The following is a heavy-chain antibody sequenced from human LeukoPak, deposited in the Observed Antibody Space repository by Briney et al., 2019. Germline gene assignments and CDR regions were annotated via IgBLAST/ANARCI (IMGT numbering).Heavy chain of an antibody. J-gene: IGHJ4*02. CDR3: ASVRSSASYHDAFDY. Sequence: GASVKVSCKASGYTFTGYYMQWVRQAPGQGLEWMGWINPNSGGTNYAQKFQGRITMTRDTSISTAYVELNRLTSDDTAVYYCASVRSSASYHDAFDYWGQGTQVTVSS. D-gene: IGHD3-22*01. CDR1: GYTFTGYY. CDR2: INPNSGGT. V-gene: IGHV1-2*02.